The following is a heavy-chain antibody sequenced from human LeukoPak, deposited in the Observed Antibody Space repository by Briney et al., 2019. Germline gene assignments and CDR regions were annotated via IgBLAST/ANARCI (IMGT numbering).Heavy chain of an antibody. J-gene: IGHJ4*02. CDR2: ISGSSTKI. CDR3: ARAGYCSGGSCYGVDY. D-gene: IGHD2-15*01. V-gene: IGHV3-48*01. Sequence: GGSLRLSCAASGFAFSTYSMNWVRQAPGKGLEWVSYISGSSTKIFYADSVKGRFTISRDNSKNTLYLQMSSLRAEDTAVYYCARAGYCSGGSCYGVDYWGQGTLVTVSS. CDR1: GFAFSTYS.